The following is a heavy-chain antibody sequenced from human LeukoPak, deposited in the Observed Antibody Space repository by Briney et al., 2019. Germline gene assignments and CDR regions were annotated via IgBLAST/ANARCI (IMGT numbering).Heavy chain of an antibody. CDR2: ISDQT. Sequence: GGSLRLSCAASGFTFSSYAMSWVRQAPGKGLKWVSGISDQTYYTDSVRGRFTISRDNSKNTLYLQMNSLRAEDTAVYYCAKGQASVTYKYFFDYWGQGTLVTVSS. J-gene: IGHJ4*02. D-gene: IGHD4-17*01. V-gene: IGHV3-23*01. CDR1: GFTFSSYA. CDR3: AKGQASVTYKYFFDY.